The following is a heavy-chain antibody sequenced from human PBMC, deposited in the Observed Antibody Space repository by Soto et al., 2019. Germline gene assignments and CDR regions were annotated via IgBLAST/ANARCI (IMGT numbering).Heavy chain of an antibody. CDR1: GFTFSSYS. CDR3: ARGLAAPYYYGMYV. D-gene: IGHD6-6*01. V-gene: IGHV3-48*02. Sequence: EVQLVESGGGLVQPGGSLRLSCAASGFTFSSYSMNWVRQAPGKGLEWVSYISSSSSTIYYADSVKGRFTISRDNAKNSLYLQMNSLRDEDTAVYYCARGLAAPYYYGMYVWGQGTTVTVSS. CDR2: ISSSSSTI. J-gene: IGHJ6*02.